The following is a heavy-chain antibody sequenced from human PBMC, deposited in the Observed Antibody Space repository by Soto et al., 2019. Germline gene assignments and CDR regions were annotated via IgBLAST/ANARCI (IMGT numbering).Heavy chain of an antibody. D-gene: IGHD1-26*01. CDR3: ARLLGSGNYLGIFDAFDI. CDR1: GGSITTVGNY. CDR2: ISYSGST. Sequence: QVQLQESGPGLVQPSQTLSLACTVSGGSITTVGNYWSWIRQFPGKGLEWIGHISYSGSTNSNPSLRRRLSMSVATSKNQFSLELSSVTAADTAVYYCARLLGSGNYLGIFDAFDIWGQGTVVNVSS. V-gene: IGHV4-31*03. J-gene: IGHJ3*02.